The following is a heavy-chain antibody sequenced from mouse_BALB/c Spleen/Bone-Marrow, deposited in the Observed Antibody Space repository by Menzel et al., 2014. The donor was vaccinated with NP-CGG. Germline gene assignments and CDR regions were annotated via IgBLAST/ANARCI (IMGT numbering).Heavy chain of an antibody. J-gene: IGHJ3*01. D-gene: IGHD2-10*02. CDR2: SRNKAKDYTT. V-gene: IGHV7-1*02. Sequence: EVHLEESGGGLVQPGGSLRLSCATSGFTFSDFYMEWVRQPPGKRLEWIAASRNKAKDYTTEYSASVKGRFIVSRDTSQSILYLQMNALRAEDTAIYYCAIDVGYGNYFVYCDQGTLVTISA. CDR1: GFTFSDFY. CDR3: AIDVGYGNYFVY.